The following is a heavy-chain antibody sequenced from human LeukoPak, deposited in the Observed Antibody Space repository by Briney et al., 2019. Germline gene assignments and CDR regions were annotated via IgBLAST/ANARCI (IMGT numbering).Heavy chain of an antibody. V-gene: IGHV4-59*01. D-gene: IGHD1-26*01. Sequence: PSETLSLTCTVSGGSISSYYWSWIRQPPGKGLEWIGYIYYSGSTNYNPSPKSRVTISVDTSKNQFSLKLSSVTAADTAVYYCARGPVGATPGWYFDLWGRGTLVTVSS. J-gene: IGHJ2*01. CDR3: ARGPVGATPGWYFDL. CDR1: GGSISSYY. CDR2: IYYSGST.